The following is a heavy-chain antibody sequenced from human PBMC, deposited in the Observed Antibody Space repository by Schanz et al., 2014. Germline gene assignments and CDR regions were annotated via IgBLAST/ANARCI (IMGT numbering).Heavy chain of an antibody. CDR1: GFTFSNVW. Sequence: EVQLVESGGGLVKPGGSLRLSCAASGFTFSNVWMSWVRQAPRMGLEWVAPIKSKTNVETTDYAAPVKGRFNISRDHSKNTRYLQMNSLKTEDTAVYYCTTVRYSGYGCIDYGGQGTLVTVSS. V-gene: IGHV3-15*01. J-gene: IGHJ4*02. D-gene: IGHD5-12*01. CDR3: TTVRYSGYGCIDY. CDR2: IKSKTNVETT.